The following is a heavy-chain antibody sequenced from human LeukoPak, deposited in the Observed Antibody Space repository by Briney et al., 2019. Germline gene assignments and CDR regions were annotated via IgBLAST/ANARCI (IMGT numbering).Heavy chain of an antibody. V-gene: IGHV1-18*01. Sequence: ASVKVSCKASGYTFTSYGISWVRQAAGQGREWMGWISVYNGNTNYEEKLQGRVTMTTDTSRSTAYMELRSLRSDDTAVYYCARVSRDGYNFDYWGQGTLVTVSS. CDR2: ISVYNGNT. D-gene: IGHD5-24*01. J-gene: IGHJ4*02. CDR3: ARVSRDGYNFDY. CDR1: GYTFTSYG.